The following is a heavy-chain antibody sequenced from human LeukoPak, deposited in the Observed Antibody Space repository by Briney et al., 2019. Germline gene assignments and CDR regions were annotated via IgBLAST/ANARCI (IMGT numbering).Heavy chain of an antibody. CDR2: ISGNGDGA. CDR3: AKAEGMSVVGASHDY. D-gene: IGHD1-26*01. J-gene: IGHJ4*02. V-gene: IGHV3-23*01. Sequence: SGGSLRFSCAASGFTFSTYDMSWVRQAPGKGLEWVSTISGNGDGAYYADSVKGRFTISRDNSKNTLYVQMNSLRAEDTALYYCAKAEGMSVVGASHDYWGQGTLVTVSS. CDR1: GFTFSTYD.